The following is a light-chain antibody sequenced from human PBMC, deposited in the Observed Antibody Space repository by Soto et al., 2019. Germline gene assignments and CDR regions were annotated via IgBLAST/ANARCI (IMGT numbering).Light chain of an antibody. CDR2: DAY. CDR1: QFVSSNS. V-gene: IGKV3-20*01. J-gene: IGKJ1*01. Sequence: IVFTQCQGTLSLSPAEIATLSCRASQFVSSNSLAWYQQKRGQAPRLLIHDAYSRATGIPDRFSGSGSGTDFTLTISXLEPEDYAVYYCQQYAGSPRAFGQGTKV. CDR3: QQYAGSPRA.